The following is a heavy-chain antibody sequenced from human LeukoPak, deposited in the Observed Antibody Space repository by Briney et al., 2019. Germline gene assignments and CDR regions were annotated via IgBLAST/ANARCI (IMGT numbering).Heavy chain of an antibody. J-gene: IGHJ4*02. CDR1: GGTFSSYA. CDR2: IIPIFGTA. CDR3: ARDGTEGGFDY. D-gene: IGHD6-13*01. V-gene: IGHV1-69*13. Sequence: GASVKVSCEASGGTFSSYAISWVRQAPGQGLEWMGGIIPIFGTANYAQKFQGRVTITADESTSTAYMELSSLRSEDTAVYYCARDGTEGGFDYWGQGTLVTVSS.